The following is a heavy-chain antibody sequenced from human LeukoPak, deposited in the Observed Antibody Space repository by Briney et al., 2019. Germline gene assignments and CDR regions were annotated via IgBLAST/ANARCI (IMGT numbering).Heavy chain of an antibody. CDR1: GYTFTGYY. CDR2: VNPNSGGT. J-gene: IGHJ4*02. Sequence: ASVKVSCKASGYTFTGYYMHWVRQAPGQGLEWMGWVNPNSGGTNYAQKFQGRVTMTRDTSISTAYMELSRLRSDDTAVYFCASTLYRPTGFDYWGQGTLVTVSS. V-gene: IGHV1-2*02. D-gene: IGHD2-2*02. CDR3: ASTLYRPTGFDY.